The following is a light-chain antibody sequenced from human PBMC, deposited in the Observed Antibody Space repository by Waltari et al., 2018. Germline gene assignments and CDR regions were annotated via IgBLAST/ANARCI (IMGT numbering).Light chain of an antibody. CDR2: DVS. CDR1: RRYVGGLNF. CDR3: CSYAGSYAWV. J-gene: IGLJ3*02. Sequence: LAQPRSVAGSPGQSGTISRPGTRRYVGGLNFFPWYQQHPGKAPQLMISDVSKRPSGVSDRFSGSKSGNAASLTISGLQAEDEADYYCCSYAGSYAWVFGGGTKLTVL. V-gene: IGLV2-11*01.